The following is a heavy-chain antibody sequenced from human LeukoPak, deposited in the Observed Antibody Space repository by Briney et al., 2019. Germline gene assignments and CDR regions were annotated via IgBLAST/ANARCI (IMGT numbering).Heavy chain of an antibody. Sequence: GGSLRLSCAASGFTFSSYGMHWVRQAPGKGLEWVAVIWYDGSNKYYADSVKGRFTISRDNSKNTLYLQMNSLRAEDTAVYYCAKDFTRSGARRGGDYFDYWGQGTLVTVSS. CDR3: AKDFTRSGARRGGDYFDY. D-gene: IGHD6-6*01. J-gene: IGHJ4*02. V-gene: IGHV3-33*06. CDR1: GFTFSSYG. CDR2: IWYDGSNK.